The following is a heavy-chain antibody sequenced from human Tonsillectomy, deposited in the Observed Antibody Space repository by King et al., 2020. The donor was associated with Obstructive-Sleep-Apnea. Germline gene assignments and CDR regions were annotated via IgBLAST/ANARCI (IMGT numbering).Heavy chain of an antibody. V-gene: IGHV2-70*11. Sequence: VTLKESGPALVKPTQTLTLTCTFSGFSLNTSGMCVSWIRQPPGKALEWLARIDWDDDKYYSTSLKTRLTISKDTSKNQVVLTMTNMYPVDTATYYCARVLNGYNYGPERGDYYGMDVWGQGTTVTVSS. J-gene: IGHJ6*02. CDR1: GFSLNTSGMC. CDR3: ARVLNGYNYGPERGDYYGMDV. CDR2: IDWDDDK. D-gene: IGHD5-18*01.